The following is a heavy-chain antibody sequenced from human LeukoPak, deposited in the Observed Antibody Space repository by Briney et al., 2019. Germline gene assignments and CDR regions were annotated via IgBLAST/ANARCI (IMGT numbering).Heavy chain of an antibody. V-gene: IGHV4-4*02. D-gene: IGHD3-3*01. CDR1: GGSISSSHW. J-gene: IGHJ4*02. CDR3: TRVEGFRYFDY. CDR2: ISNSGRT. Sequence: SETLSLTCAVSGGSISSSHWWSWVRQPPGKGLEWIGEISNSGRTNFNPSLKSRVTISVDKSKNQFSLKLTSVTAADTALYYCTRVEGFRYFDYWGRGTLVTVSS.